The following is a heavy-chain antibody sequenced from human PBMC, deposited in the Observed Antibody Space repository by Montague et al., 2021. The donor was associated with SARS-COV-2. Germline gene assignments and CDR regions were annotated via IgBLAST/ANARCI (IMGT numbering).Heavy chain of an antibody. CDR1: GGSISSGSYY. CDR3: ARAHSGSWAHLDN. J-gene: IGHJ4*02. CDR2: IYTSGTT. V-gene: IGHV4-61*02. Sequence: TLSLTCTVSGGSISSGSYYWSWIRQPAGKGLEWIGRIYTSGTTDYSSSLKSRVTISVDTSKNQFPLKLTSVTAADTAVYYCARAHSGSWAHLDNWGQGSLVTVSS. D-gene: IGHD5-12*01.